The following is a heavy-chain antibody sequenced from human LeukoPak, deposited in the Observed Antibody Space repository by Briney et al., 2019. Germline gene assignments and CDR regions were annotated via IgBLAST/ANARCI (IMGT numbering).Heavy chain of an antibody. CDR2: ISSGSTAI. CDR3: ARNVGELLDY. CDR1: GFSFSSYS. D-gene: IGHD1-26*01. V-gene: IGHV3-48*02. J-gene: IGHJ4*02. Sequence: PGGSLRLSCAASGFSFSSYSMNWVRQAPGKGLEWVSYISSGSTAIYYADSVKGRFTVSRDNAKNSLSLQMNSLRDDDTAVYFCARNVGELLDYWGQGALVTV.